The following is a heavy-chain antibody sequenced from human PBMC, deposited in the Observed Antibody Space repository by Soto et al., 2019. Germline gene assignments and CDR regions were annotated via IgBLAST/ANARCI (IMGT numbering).Heavy chain of an antibody. D-gene: IGHD3-16*01. CDR3: ARDWVSTSGWYFDL. V-gene: IGHV1-69*01. Sequence: QVQLVQSGAEVKKPGSSVRVSCKASGGAFSSYALSWVRRAPGQGLESVGGIVPMYGKANYAQKFQGRVTITADESTSTVYMVLSSLTSDDTAVYYCARDWVSTSGWYFDLWGRGTLVTVSS. CDR1: GGAFSSYA. J-gene: IGHJ2*01. CDR2: IVPMYGKA.